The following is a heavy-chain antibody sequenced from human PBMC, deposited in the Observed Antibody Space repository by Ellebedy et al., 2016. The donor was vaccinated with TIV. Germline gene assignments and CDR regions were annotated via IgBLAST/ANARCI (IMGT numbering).Heavy chain of an antibody. CDR1: GGTFSSYA. J-gene: IGHJ6*02. Sequence: SVKVSXXASGGTFSSYAISWVRQAPGQGLEWMGGIIPIFGTANYAQKFQGRVTITADESTSTAYMELSSLRSEDTAVYYCARENKQQLVLSGYYYYGMDVWGQGTTVTVSS. D-gene: IGHD6-13*01. CDR3: ARENKQQLVLSGYYYYGMDV. CDR2: IIPIFGTA. V-gene: IGHV1-69*13.